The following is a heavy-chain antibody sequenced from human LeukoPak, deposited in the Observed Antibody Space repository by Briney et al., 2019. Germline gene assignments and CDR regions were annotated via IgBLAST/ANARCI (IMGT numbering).Heavy chain of an antibody. CDR2: IYYSGST. CDR1: GGSISSYH. V-gene: IGHV4-59*01. Sequence: PETLSLTCTVSGGSISSYHWSWIRQPPGKGLEWIGYIYYSGSTNYNPSLKSRVTISVDTSKNQFSLKLSSVTAADTAVYYCARSRGVYYYDSSGYHAHDYWGQGTLVTVSS. J-gene: IGHJ4*02. D-gene: IGHD3-22*01. CDR3: ARSRGVYYYDSSGYHAHDY.